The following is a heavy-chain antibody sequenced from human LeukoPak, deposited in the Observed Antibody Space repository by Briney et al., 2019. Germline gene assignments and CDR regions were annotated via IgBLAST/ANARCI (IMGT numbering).Heavy chain of an antibody. CDR2: IRSKANSYAT. V-gene: IGHV3-73*01. J-gene: IGHJ4*02. Sequence: GGSLRLSCAASGFTFSGSAMHWVRQASGKGLEWVGRIRSKANSYATAYAASVKGRFTISRDDSKNTAYLQMNSLKTEDTAVYYCARDVGYCSGGSCYPYFDYWGQGTLVTVSS. CDR3: ARDVGYCSGGSCYPYFDY. CDR1: GFTFSGSA. D-gene: IGHD2-15*01.